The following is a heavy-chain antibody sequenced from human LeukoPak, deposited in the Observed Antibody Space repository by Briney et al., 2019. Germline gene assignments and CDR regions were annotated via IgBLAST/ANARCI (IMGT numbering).Heavy chain of an antibody. J-gene: IGHJ5*02. CDR3: AKDRRDDYGDP. CDR1: GFTFSTYA. CDR2: ISATGGSI. D-gene: IGHD4-17*01. Sequence: GGSLRLSCAASGFTFSTYAMSWVRQPPGKGLEWVSTISATGGSIYFADSVKGRFTISRDNSKNTLYLQMNSLRAEDTAVYYCAKDRRDDYGDPWGQGTLVTVSS. V-gene: IGHV3-23*01.